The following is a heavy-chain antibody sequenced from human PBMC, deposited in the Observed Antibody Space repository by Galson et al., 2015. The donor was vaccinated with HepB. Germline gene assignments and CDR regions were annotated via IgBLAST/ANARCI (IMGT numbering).Heavy chain of an antibody. J-gene: IGHJ6*03. CDR2: ISAYNGNT. Sequence: SVKVSCKASGYTFTSYGISWVRQAPGQGLEWMGWISAYNGNTNYAQKLQGRVTMTTDTSTSTAYMELRSLRSDDTAVYYCARLYCSSTSCPEPYYYYYMDVWGKGTTVTVSS. D-gene: IGHD2-2*01. CDR1: GYTFTSYG. V-gene: IGHV1-18*04. CDR3: ARLYCSSTSCPEPYYYYYMDV.